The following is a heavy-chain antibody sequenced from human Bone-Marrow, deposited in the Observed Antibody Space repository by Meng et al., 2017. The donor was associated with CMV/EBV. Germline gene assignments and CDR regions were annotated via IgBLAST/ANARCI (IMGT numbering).Heavy chain of an antibody. CDR3: ARNRKGSSSSPSYYFDY. CDR1: GFTFSSYA. V-gene: IGHV3-30*04. CDR2: ISYDGSNK. J-gene: IGHJ4*02. D-gene: IGHD6-6*01. Sequence: GESLKISCAASGFTFSSYAMHWVRQAPGKGLEWVAVISYDGSNKYYADSVKGRFTISRDNSKNTLYLQMNSLRAEDTAVYYCARNRKGSSSSPSYYFDYWGQGTLVTVSS.